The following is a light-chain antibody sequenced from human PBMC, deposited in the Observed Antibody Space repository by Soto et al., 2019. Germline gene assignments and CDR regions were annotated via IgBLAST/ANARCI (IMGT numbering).Light chain of an antibody. CDR1: SSDVGGYNY. CDR2: EVG. CDR3: SSYTTSNTLV. J-gene: IGLJ3*02. Sequence: QSALTQPASVSGSPGQSITFSCTGTSSDVGGYNYVSWYQQHAGKAPKLMIYEVGNRPSGVSNRFSGSKSGNTASLTISGLQAEDEADYYCSSYTTSNTLVFGGGTKLTVL. V-gene: IGLV2-14*01.